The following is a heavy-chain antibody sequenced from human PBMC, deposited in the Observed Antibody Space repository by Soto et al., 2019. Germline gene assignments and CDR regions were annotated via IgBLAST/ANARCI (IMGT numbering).Heavy chain of an antibody. V-gene: IGHV4-4*07. D-gene: IGHD5-18*01. J-gene: IGHJ4*02. CDR2: IYTSGST. Sequence: SETLSLTCTVSSASISSYYWSWIRQPAGKGLEWIGRIYTSGSTNYNTSLKSRVNMSVDTSKNQFSLRLSSVAAADTAVYYCARDSGRDYSYGDYWGQGALVTVSS. CDR1: SASISSYY. CDR3: ARDSGRDYSYGDY.